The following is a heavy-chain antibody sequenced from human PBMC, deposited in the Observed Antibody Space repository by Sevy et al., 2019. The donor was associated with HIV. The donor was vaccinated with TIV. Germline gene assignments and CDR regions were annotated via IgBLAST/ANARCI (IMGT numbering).Heavy chain of an antibody. D-gene: IGHD5-18*01. CDR3: ARARYNYGSYYFDY. J-gene: IGHJ4*02. Sequence: GGSLRLSCVVSTFTFSDYYMTWIRQAPGKGLEWISHISSGGTITSHADSVKGRFTISRDNAKNSLYLQMNSLRAEDTAVYYCARARYNYGSYYFDYWGQGTLVTVSS. CDR1: TFTFSDYY. CDR2: ISSGGTIT. V-gene: IGHV3-11*01.